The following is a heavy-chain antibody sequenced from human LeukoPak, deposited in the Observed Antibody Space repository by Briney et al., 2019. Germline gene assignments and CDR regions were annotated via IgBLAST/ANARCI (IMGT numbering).Heavy chain of an antibody. CDR3: ARVSHWFDP. CDR1: GGSISNSY. V-gene: IGHV4-59*01. J-gene: IGHJ5*02. Sequence: PSETLSLTCTVSGGSISNSYWSWIRQPPGKGLEWVGYIYYSGSTTYRPSLKSRLTMSVDTSKNQFSLKLRSVTAADTAVYYCARVSHWFDPWGQGTLVTVSS. D-gene: IGHD3-16*02. CDR2: IYYSGST.